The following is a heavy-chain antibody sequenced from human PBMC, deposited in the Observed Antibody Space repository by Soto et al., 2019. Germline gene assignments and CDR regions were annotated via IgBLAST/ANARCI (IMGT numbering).Heavy chain of an antibody. J-gene: IGHJ4*02. V-gene: IGHV3-64D*08. CDR3: VKKGRYSSSWYAPSHSLYFDY. CDR1: GFTFSSYA. D-gene: IGHD6-13*01. Sequence: GGSLRLSCSASGFTFSSYAMHWVRQAPGKGLEYVSAISSNGGSTYYADSVKGRFTISRDNSKNTLYLQMSSLRAEDTAVYYCVKKGRYSSSWYAPSHSLYFDYWGQGTLVTVSS. CDR2: ISSNGGST.